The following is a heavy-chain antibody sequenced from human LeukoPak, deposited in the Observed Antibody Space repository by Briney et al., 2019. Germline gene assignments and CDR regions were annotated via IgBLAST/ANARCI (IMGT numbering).Heavy chain of an antibody. CDR3: ASGFDY. CDR1: GFTFSSYA. D-gene: IGHD1-14*01. V-gene: IGHV3-7*01. J-gene: IGHJ4*02. CDR2: IKQDGSEK. Sequence: GGSLRLSCAASGFTFSSYAMSWVRQAPGKGLEWVANIKQDGSEKYYVDSVKGRFTISRDNAKNSLYLQMNILRAEDTAVYYCASGFDYWGQGTLVTVSS.